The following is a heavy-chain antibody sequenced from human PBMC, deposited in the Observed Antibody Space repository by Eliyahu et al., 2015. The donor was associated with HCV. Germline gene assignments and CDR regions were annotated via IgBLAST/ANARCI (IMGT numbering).Heavy chain of an antibody. CDR3: ARSRGYRSGYYDYYMDV. CDR2: VIPIFGTA. V-gene: IGHV1-69*01. D-gene: IGHD5-18*01. CDR1: GGPFNTNV. J-gene: IGHJ6*03. Sequence: QVQLVQSGAEVKKPGSSVKVSCKASGGPFNTNVISWVRQAPGQGLEWMGGVIPIFGTAKYAQNFQGRVSITADESTSTSYLEVSSLRSEDTAVYYCARSRGYRSGYYDYYMDVWGKGTTVSVS.